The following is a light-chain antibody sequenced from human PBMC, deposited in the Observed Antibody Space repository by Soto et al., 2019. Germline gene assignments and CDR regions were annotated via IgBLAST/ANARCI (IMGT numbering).Light chain of an antibody. J-gene: IGKJ2*01. CDR3: QQSSSTPDT. V-gene: IGKV1-39*01. Sequence: DIQMTQSPSSLSASVGDRVTITCRASQTINRNLNWYQQKPGKAPKLLIYGASSLQSGVPSSFSGSRSGTEFPLPISALQPEDFATYYCQQSSSTPDTFGQGPTLEIK. CDR2: GAS. CDR1: QTINRN.